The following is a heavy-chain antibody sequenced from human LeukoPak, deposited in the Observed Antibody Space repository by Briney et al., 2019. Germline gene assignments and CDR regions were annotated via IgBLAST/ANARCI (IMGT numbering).Heavy chain of an antibody. CDR2: ISSSSSYI. J-gene: IGHJ3*02. Sequence: GGSLRLSCAASGFTFSSYSMNWVRQAPGKGLEWVSSISSSSSYIYYADSVKGRFTISRDNAKNSLYLQMNSLRAEDTAVYYCASWELRARWAFDIWGQGTKVTVSS. D-gene: IGHD1-26*01. CDR1: GFTFSSYS. CDR3: ASWELRARWAFDI. V-gene: IGHV3-21*01.